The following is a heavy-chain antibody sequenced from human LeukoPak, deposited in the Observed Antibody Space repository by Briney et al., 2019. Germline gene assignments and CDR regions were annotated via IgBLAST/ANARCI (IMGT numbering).Heavy chain of an antibody. Sequence: GGSLRLYCAASGFTFSSYWMSWVRQAPGKGPEWVANIKQDGGEKYYVDSVKGRFTISRDKAKNSLCLQMNSLRAEDTAVYYCARSSKAESTRYSSGWYSGPPYYYGMDVWGQGTTVTVSS. CDR3: ARSSKAESTRYSSGWYSGPPYYYGMDV. D-gene: IGHD6-19*01. V-gene: IGHV3-7*05. CDR1: GFTFSSYW. J-gene: IGHJ6*02. CDR2: IKQDGGEK.